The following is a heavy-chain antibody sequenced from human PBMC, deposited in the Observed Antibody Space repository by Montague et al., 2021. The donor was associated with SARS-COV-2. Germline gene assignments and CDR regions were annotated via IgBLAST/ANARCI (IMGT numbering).Heavy chain of an antibody. D-gene: IGHD2-21*02. CDR1: GFNFPRYC. V-gene: IGHV3-74*01. Sequence: SLRLSCAASGFNFPRYCMHWVRQSPGQGLEWVACICDGVRRISYADSVRDRFTVSRDNAKNTLSLLMNNLSGKDTAVYYCVRDGGDDKHDWWFDLWGRGTHVSVSS. CDR2: ICDGVRRI. J-gene: IGHJ2*01. CDR3: VRDGGDDKHDWWFDL.